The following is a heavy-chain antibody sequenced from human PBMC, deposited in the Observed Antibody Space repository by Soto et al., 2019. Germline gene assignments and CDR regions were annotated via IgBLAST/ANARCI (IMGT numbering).Heavy chain of an antibody. J-gene: IGHJ4*02. Sequence: GGSLRLSCVASGFPCNDFPLHWVRQSPGKGLEWVAVISYDGNDKSYSDSVKGRFTISRDNSKSTVYLQMNSLRDDDMAVYHCARDMRHDYASGRLDYLGQGTLVTVSS. CDR2: ISYDGNDK. D-gene: IGHD3-10*01. V-gene: IGHV3-30-3*01. CDR1: GFPCNDFP. CDR3: ARDMRHDYASGRLDY.